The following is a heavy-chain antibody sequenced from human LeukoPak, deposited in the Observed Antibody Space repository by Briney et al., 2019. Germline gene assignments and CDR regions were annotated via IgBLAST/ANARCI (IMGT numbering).Heavy chain of an antibody. D-gene: IGHD5-24*01. J-gene: IGHJ4*02. CDR3: PSGEGRDGYNLGYYFDY. CDR1: GFTFSSYA. CDR2: ISYDGSNK. Sequence: PGRSLRLSCAASGFTFSSYAMHWVRQAPGKGLEWVAVISYDGSNKYYADSVKGRFTISRDNSKNTLYLQMNSLRAEDTAVYYCPSGEGRDGYNLGYYFDYWGQGTLVTVSS. V-gene: IGHV3-30*04.